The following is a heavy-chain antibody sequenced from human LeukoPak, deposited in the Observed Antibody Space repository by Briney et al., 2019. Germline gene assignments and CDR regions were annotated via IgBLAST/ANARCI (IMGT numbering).Heavy chain of an antibody. J-gene: IGHJ4*02. CDR3: AKDLGDYSNYGEAGY. CDR1: GFTFSDQS. CDR2: ISSNSLHI. V-gene: IGHV3-21*01. D-gene: IGHD4-11*01. Sequence: KTGGSLRLSCAASGFTFSDQSMNWVRQAPGKGLEWVSSISSNSLHIFYADSVKGRFTISRDNSKNTLYLQMNSLRAEDTAVYYCAKDLGDYSNYGEAGYWGQGTLVTVSS.